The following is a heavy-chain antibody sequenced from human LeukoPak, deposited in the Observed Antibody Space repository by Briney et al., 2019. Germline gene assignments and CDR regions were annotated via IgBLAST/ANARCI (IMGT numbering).Heavy chain of an antibody. D-gene: IGHD2-21*02. CDR2: INPNSGGT. CDR3: ARGPEDLAVVVTATEYFLH. CDR1: GHTLSDYY. Sequence: ASVKVSCKTSGHTLSDYYMYWVRQAPGQGPEWMGWINPNSGGTNYAQRFQGRVTMTRDTSINTAYMELRNLRSDDTAVYYCARGPEDLAVVVTATEYFLHWGQGTLVTVSS. V-gene: IGHV1-2*02. J-gene: IGHJ1*01.